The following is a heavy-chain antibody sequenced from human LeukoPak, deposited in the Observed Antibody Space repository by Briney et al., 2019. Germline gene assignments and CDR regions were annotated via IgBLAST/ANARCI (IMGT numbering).Heavy chain of an antibody. D-gene: IGHD2-15*01. J-gene: IGHJ4*02. CDR2: ISGSGGST. V-gene: IGHV3-23*01. CDR3: AKSLEDIVVVVAAADY. Sequence: GGSLRLSCAASGFTFSSYAMGWVRQAPGKGLEWVSAISGSGGSTYYADSVKGRFTISRDNSKNTLYLQMNSLRAEDTAVYYCAKSLEDIVVVVAAADYWGQGTLVTVSS. CDR1: GFTFSSYA.